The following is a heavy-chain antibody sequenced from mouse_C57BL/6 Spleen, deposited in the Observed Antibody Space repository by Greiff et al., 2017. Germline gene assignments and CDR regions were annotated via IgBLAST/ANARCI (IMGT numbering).Heavy chain of an antibody. D-gene: IGHD1-1*01. V-gene: IGHV1-15*01. Sequence: VQLQQSGAELVRPGASVTLSCKASGYTFTDYEMHWVKQTPVHGLEWIGAIDPETGGTAYNQKFKGKAILTADKSSSTAYMELRSLTSEDSAVYYCTRSPYYGSSYDAMDYWGQGTSVTVSS. J-gene: IGHJ4*01. CDR1: GYTFTDYE. CDR3: TRSPYYGSSYDAMDY. CDR2: IDPETGGT.